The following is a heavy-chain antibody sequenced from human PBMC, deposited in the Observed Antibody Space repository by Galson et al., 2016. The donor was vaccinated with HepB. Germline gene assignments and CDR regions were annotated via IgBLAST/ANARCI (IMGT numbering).Heavy chain of an antibody. D-gene: IGHD2-15*01. V-gene: IGHV5-10-1*01. CDR3: ARQGSSAGELYYDYGMDV. J-gene: IGHJ6*02. CDR2: IDPSDSYT. CDR1: GYSFSTYW. Sequence: QSGAEVKKPGESLRISCKDSGYSFSTYWIIWVRQMPGKGLEWMGRIDPSDSYTNYSPSFQGHVTISADKSISTAYLQWSSLKASDTGIYYCARQGSSAGELYYDYGMDVWGQGTTVTVSS.